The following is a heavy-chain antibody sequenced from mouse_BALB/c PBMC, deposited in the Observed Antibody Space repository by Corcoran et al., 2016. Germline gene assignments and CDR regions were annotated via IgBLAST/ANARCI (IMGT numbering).Heavy chain of an antibody. J-gene: IGHJ4*01. D-gene: IGHD1-1*01. CDR1: GYSFTGYY. V-gene: IGHV1-26*01. CDR2: INPYNGAT. CDR3: ARYYDGSSYYAMDY. Sequence: EVQLQQSGPELVKPGASVKISYKASGYSFTGYYMHWVKQSHVKSLEWIGRINPYNGATSYNQNFKDKASLTVDKSSSTAYMELHSLTSEDSAVYFCARYYDGSSYYAMDYWGQGTSVTVSS.